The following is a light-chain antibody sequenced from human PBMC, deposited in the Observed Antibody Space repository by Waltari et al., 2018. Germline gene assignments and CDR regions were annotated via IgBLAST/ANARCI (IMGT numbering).Light chain of an antibody. J-gene: IGLJ2*01. Sequence: SYELTQSASVSVSPGQTASITCSGDKLGDKYASWYQQKPGQSPVLVMYQESKRPSGIPERFSGSNSGNTATLTISGTQAMDEADYYCQAWDSSTGIFGGGTKLTVL. V-gene: IGLV3-1*01. CDR2: QES. CDR1: KLGDKY. CDR3: QAWDSSTGI.